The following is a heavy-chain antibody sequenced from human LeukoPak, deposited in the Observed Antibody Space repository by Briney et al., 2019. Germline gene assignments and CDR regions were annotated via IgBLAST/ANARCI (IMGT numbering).Heavy chain of an antibody. CDR1: GFTFITYW. CDR3: ARVGSGYTNDAFDI. V-gene: IGHV3-74*01. CDR2: INPDGSTT. D-gene: IGHD5-12*01. Sequence: GGSLRLSCAASGFTFITYWMHWVRQAPGKGLVWVSRINPDGSTTSYADSVKGRFTVSRDNAKNTLYLQMNSLRAEDTAVYYCARVGSGYTNDAFDIWGQGTMVTVSS. J-gene: IGHJ3*02.